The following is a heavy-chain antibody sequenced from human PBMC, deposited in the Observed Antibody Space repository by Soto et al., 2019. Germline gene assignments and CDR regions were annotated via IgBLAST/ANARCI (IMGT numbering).Heavy chain of an antibody. CDR1: GFTFSSYA. CDR2: ITYGGSST. Sequence: PGGSLRLSCAASGFTFSSYAMSWVRQAPGKGLEWVAAITYGGSSTYYADSVKGRFTISRDNSKNTLYLQMNSLRAEDTAVYYCASSYSYGPPDYDYWGQGTLVTVSS. V-gene: IGHV3-30*04. D-gene: IGHD5-18*01. J-gene: IGHJ4*02. CDR3: ASSYSYGPPDYDY.